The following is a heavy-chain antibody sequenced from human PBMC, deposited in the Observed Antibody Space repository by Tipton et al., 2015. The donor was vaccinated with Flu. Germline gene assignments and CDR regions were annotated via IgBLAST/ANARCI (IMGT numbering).Heavy chain of an antibody. CDR2: TYYRSKWYN. Sequence: TLSLTCAISGDSVSSNSAAWNWIRQSPSRGLEWLGRTYYRSKWYNDYAVSVTSRITINPDTSKNQFSLQLNSVTPEDTAVYYCARDSTLPGIAVAGNFDYWGQGTLVPVSS. CDR1: GDSVSSNSAA. V-gene: IGHV6-1*01. D-gene: IGHD6-19*01. J-gene: IGHJ4*02. CDR3: ARDSTLPGIAVAGNFDY.